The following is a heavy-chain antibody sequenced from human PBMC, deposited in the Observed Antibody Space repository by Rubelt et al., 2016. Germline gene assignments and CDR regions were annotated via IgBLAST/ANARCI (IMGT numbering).Heavy chain of an antibody. CDR1: GASITTHY. CDR3: AGHGRAAARYYV. CDR2: GHYSGST. J-gene: IGHJ6*02. V-gene: IGHV4-59*08. D-gene: IGHD6-13*01. Sequence: QVQLQESGPGLVKPSETLSLTCSVSGASITTHYWSWVRQFPGKGLEWLVYGHYSGSTNYNPSLKSRLIMSVDTSKNQFSPNSGPGTAADTAVYYCAGHGRAAARYYVWGQGTTVTVSS.